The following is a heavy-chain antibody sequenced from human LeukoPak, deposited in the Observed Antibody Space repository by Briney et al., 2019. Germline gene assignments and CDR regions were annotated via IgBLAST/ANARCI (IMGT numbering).Heavy chain of an antibody. Sequence: GGSLRLSCAASGFTFSSYEMNSVRQAPGKGLGWVSYISSTGSSIYYADSVKRGFTISRENAKKSRLRQMNSLSAEDTAVYYGAIDLMGWDLHYFDYWGQGTLVTVSS. V-gene: IGHV3-48*03. CDR3: AIDLMGWDLHYFDY. CDR2: ISSTGSSI. J-gene: IGHJ4*02. D-gene: IGHD1-26*01. CDR1: GFTFSSYE.